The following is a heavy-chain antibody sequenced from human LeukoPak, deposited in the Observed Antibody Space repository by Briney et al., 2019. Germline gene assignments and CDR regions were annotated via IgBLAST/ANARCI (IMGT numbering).Heavy chain of an antibody. Sequence: ASVTVSCKASGYTFTSNYMHWVRQAPGQGLEWRGIINPSGGSTSYAQKFQGRVTMTRDTSTSTVYMELSSLRSEDTAVYYCARRSKPSRSITMVRGVLDYWGQGTLVTVSS. J-gene: IGHJ4*02. CDR3: ARRSKPSRSITMVRGVLDY. D-gene: IGHD3-10*01. CDR1: GYTFTSNY. CDR2: INPSGGST. V-gene: IGHV1-46*01.